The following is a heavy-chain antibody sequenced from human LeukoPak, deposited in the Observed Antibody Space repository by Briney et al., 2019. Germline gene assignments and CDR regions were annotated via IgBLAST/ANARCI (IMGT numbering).Heavy chain of an antibody. V-gene: IGHV3-21*01. J-gene: IGHJ4*02. CDR1: GFTFSSYS. Sequence: SGGSLRLSCAASGFTFSSYSMNWVRQAPGKGLEWVSSISSSSSYIYYADSVKGRFTISRDNAKNSLYLQMNSLRAEDTAVYYCARALGHYYDSSGYSNFDYWGQGTLVTVSS. CDR3: ARALGHYYDSSGYSNFDY. CDR2: ISSSSSYI. D-gene: IGHD3-22*01.